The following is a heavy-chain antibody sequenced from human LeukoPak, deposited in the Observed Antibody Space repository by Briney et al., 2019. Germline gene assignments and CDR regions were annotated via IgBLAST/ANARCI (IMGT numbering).Heavy chain of an antibody. CDR2: IYYSGTT. D-gene: IGHD2-15*01. V-gene: IGHV4-59*08. CDR1: GGSISSYY. J-gene: IGHJ5*01. Sequence: SETLSLTCTVSGGSISSYYWSWIRQPPGKGLEWIGYIYYSGTTNYNLSLKSRVTISVDTSKNQFSLKLSSVTAADTAVYYCAREYCSAGSCFHDSWGQGTLVTVSS. CDR3: AREYCSAGSCFHDS.